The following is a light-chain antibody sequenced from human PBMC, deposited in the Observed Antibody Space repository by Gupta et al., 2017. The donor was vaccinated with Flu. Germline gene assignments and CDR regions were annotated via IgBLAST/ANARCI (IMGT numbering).Light chain of an antibody. Sequence: TSSDVCGYNYVSWYQQHPGKAPKLMIYDVTNRPSGVSNRFSGSKSGNTASLTISGLQAEDEADYFCGSYTTSSSWVFGGGTKLTVL. CDR3: GSYTTSSSWV. CDR2: DVT. V-gene: IGLV2-14*03. J-gene: IGLJ3*02. CDR1: SSDVCGYNY.